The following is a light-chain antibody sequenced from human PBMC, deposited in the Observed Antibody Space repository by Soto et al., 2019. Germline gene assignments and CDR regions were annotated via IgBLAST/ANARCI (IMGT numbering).Light chain of an antibody. CDR3: QQYNSWPRT. Sequence: EIVLTQSPATLSLSPGEMATLSCSASQSVGRDYLAWYQQKPGQAPRLVIYNASNRASGIPDRFSGSGSGTDFTLTISRLQSEDFAVYYCQQYNSWPRTFGQGTKVDIK. CDR1: QSVGRDY. V-gene: IGKV3-20*01. CDR2: NAS. J-gene: IGKJ1*01.